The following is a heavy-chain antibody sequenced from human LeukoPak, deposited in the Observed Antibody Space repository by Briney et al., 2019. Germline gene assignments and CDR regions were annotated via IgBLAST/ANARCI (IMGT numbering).Heavy chain of an antibody. V-gene: IGHV4-34*01. D-gene: IGHD1-1*01. CDR3: ARGKNWNYWYFDL. Sequence: TASETLSLTCAVYGGSFSAYSWSWIRQSPGKGPEWIGEINHSGSTNYTPSLKSRVTISVDTSRNQFSLRLSSVAAADTAVYYCARGKNWNYWYFDLWGRGTLVTVSS. J-gene: IGHJ2*01. CDR2: INHSGST. CDR1: GGSFSAYS.